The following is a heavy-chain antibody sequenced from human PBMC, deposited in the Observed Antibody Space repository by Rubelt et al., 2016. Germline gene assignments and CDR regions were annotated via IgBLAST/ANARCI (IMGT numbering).Heavy chain of an antibody. J-gene: IGHJ5*02. Sequence: GGGLVQPGGSLRLSCAASGSTFSSYWMNWVRQAPGKGLEWVANIKQDGSEEYYVDSMKGRLSISRDNAKKSVNLQMNSLRAEDTAVYYCAKERVNNWNCGWFDPWGQGTLVTVSS. CDR1: GSTFSSYW. CDR3: AKERVNNWNCGWFDP. D-gene: IGHD1-7*01. CDR2: IKQDGSEE. V-gene: IGHV3-7*05.